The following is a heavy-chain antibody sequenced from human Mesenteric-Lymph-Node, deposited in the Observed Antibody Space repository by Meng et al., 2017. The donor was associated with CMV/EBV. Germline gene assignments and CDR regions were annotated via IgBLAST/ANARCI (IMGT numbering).Heavy chain of an antibody. CDR1: GAAISRNNSY. J-gene: IGHJ2*01. CDR2: VWLSGST. CDR3: AKHSGYAPYWYFDL. Sequence: SGAAISRNNSYWGWLRPPPGKELEWIGSVWLSGSTYFSPSLKSRVTISADTSTNQFSLQLSSVTAADTGVCYCAKHSGYAPYWYFDLWGRGTLVTVSS. V-gene: IGHV4-39*01. D-gene: IGHD3-22*01.